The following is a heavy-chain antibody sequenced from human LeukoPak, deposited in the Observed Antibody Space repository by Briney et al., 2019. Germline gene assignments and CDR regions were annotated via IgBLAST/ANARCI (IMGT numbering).Heavy chain of an antibody. CDR2: ITSDSAYI. CDR1: GFSFSTYA. V-gene: IGHV3-21*01. D-gene: IGHD2-2*01. Sequence: GGSLRLSCAAAGFSFSTYAMNWVRQAAGEVLHWVSSITSDSAYIYYADSVKGRFTISRDNAKNSLYLQMNSLRAEDTAVYYCARYGVSSSTSYIDFWGQGTLVTVSS. CDR3: ARYGVSSSTSYIDF. J-gene: IGHJ4*02.